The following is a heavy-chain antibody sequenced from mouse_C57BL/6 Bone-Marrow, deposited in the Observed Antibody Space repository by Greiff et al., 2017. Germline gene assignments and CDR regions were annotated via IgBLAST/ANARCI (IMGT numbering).Heavy chain of an antibody. CDR2: ISDGGSYT. CDR1: GFTFSSYA. J-gene: IGHJ2*01. V-gene: IGHV5-4*01. Sequence: VQLKESGGGLVKPGGSLKLSCAASGFTFSSYAMSWVRQTPEKRLEWVATISDGGSYTYYPDNVKGRFTISRDNAKNNLYLQMSHLKSEDTAMYYCARDGNSYYFDYWGQGTTLTVSS. D-gene: IGHD2-1*01. CDR3: ARDGNSYYFDY.